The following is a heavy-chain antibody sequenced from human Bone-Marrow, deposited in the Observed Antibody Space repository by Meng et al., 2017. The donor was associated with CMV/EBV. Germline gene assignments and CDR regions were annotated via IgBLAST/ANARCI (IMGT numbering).Heavy chain of an antibody. Sequence: GESLKISCAASGFTFSSYSMNWVRQAPGKGLEWVSYISSSSSTIYYADSVKGRFTISRDNAKNSLYLQMNSLRAEDTALYYCAKDMKWELNGMDVWGQGTTVTVSS. D-gene: IGHD1-26*01. CDR1: GFTFSSYS. J-gene: IGHJ6*02. V-gene: IGHV3-48*04. CDR2: ISSSSSTI. CDR3: AKDMKWELNGMDV.